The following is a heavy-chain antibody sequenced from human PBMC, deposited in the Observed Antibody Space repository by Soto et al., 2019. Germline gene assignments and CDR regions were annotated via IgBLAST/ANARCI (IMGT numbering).Heavy chain of an antibody. V-gene: IGHV3-23*01. J-gene: IGHJ4*02. CDR3: AKGASHAPFEK. CDR2: ISGSGDKT. CDR1: GFAFNDFA. Sequence: EVHLLESGGDLVLPGGSLRLSCAASGFAFNDFAMSWVRQAPGKGPEWLSTISGSGDKTFHSDSVKGRFDISRDNSNNKMFLQMNSLRDEDTAIYYCAKGASHAPFEKWGRGTLVTV.